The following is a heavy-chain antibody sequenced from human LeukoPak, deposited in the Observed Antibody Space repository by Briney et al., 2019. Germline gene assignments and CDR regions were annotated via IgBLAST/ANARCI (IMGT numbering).Heavy chain of an antibody. Sequence: SETLSLTCAVYGGSFSGYYWSWIRQPPGKGLEWIGYIYYSGSTYYNPSLKSRVTISVDTSKNQFSLKLCSVTAADTAVYYCARVSVAAAGDDYYYGMDVWGQGTTVTVSS. CDR1: GGSFSGYY. CDR3: ARVSVAAAGDDYYYGMDV. V-gene: IGHV4-34*09. CDR2: IYYSGST. J-gene: IGHJ6*02. D-gene: IGHD6-13*01.